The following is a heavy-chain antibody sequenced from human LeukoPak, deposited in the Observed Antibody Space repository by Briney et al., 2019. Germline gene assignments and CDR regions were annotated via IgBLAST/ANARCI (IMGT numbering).Heavy chain of an antibody. CDR3: ARWDYDILTGYYNFDY. CDR1: GFTFSSYS. CDR2: ISSSSSYI. D-gene: IGHD3-9*01. V-gene: IGHV3-21*01. Sequence: GGSLRLSCAASGFTFSSYSMNWVRQAPGKGLEWVSSISSSSSYIYYADSVKGRFTISRDNAKNSLYLQMNSLRAEDTAVYYCARWDYDILTGYYNFDYWGQGTLATVSS. J-gene: IGHJ4*02.